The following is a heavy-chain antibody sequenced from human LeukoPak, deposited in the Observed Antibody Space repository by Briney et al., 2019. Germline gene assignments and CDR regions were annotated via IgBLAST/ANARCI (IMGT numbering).Heavy chain of an antibody. V-gene: IGHV3-48*03. CDR3: ARVSISGSFYFDY. CDR1: GFTFRNYE. J-gene: IGHJ4*02. CDR2: ISDSGSTI. Sequence: GGSLRLSCAASGFTFRNYEMNWVRQAPGKGLEWVSYISDSGSTIYYVDSVKGRFTISRDNAKNSLYLQVNSLQTEDTAVYYCARVSISGSFYFDYWGQGTLVTVSS. D-gene: IGHD1-26*01.